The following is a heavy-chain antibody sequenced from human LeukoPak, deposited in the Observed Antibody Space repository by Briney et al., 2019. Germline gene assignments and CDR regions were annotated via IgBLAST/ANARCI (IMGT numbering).Heavy chain of an antibody. CDR1: GGSISGYF. CDR3: ARGHRYSYTH. CDR2: IYTSGST. Sequence: PSETLSLTCTVSGGSISGYFWSWIRQPAGKGLEWIGRIYTSGSTNYNPSLKSRVTMSADTSKNHFSLNLSSVTAADTAVYYCARGHRYSYTHWGQGTLVTVSS. J-gene: IGHJ4*02. V-gene: IGHV4-4*07. D-gene: IGHD5-18*01.